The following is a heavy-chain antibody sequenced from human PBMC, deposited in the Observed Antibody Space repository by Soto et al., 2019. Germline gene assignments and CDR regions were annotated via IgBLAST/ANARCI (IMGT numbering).Heavy chain of an antibody. CDR2: ISAYNGNT. CDR1: GYTFTSYG. D-gene: IGHD3-10*01. V-gene: IGHV1-18*04. CDR3: ARGSGSGSYYTPNLDYPYYFDY. J-gene: IGHJ4*02. Sequence: GASVKVSCKVSGYTFTSYGISWVRQAPGQGLEWMGWISAYNGNTNYAQKLQGRVTMTTDTSTSTAYMELRSLRSDDTAVYYCARGSGSGSYYTPNLDYPYYFDYWGQGTLVTVSS.